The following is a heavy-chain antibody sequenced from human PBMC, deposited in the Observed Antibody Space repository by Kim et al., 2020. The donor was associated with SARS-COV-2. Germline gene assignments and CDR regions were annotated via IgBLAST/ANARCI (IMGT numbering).Heavy chain of an antibody. V-gene: IGHV1-69*02. J-gene: IGHJ4*02. CDR2: A. Sequence: ANYAQRFQGRVPITADKSASTAYMELSSLRSEDTAVYYCARIIAAAADYWGQGTLVTVSS. D-gene: IGHD6-13*01. CDR3: ARIIAAAADY.